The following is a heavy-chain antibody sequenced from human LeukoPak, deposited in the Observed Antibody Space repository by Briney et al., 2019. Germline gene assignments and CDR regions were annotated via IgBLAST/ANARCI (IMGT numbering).Heavy chain of an antibody. CDR1: GYTFSSYY. J-gene: IGHJ5*01. CDR3: ARGLPLGYCSSTSCPSRRFDS. V-gene: IGHV1-46*01. D-gene: IGHD2-2*01. CDR2: IDPSGGAT. Sequence: ASVKVSCKASGYTFSSYYMHWVRQAPGQGLEWMGIIDPSGGATSYAQKFQGRVTMTRDTSTSTVYMDLSSLRSEDTAVYYCARGLPLGYCSSTSCPSRRFDSWGQGTLVTVSS.